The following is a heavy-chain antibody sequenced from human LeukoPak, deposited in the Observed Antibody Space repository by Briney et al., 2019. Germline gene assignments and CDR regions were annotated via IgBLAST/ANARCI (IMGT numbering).Heavy chain of an antibody. V-gene: IGHV4-39*07. CDR2: IFYDGTT. Sequence: PSETLSLTCTVSGGSMSSGTNYWGWVRQPPGKGLEWFGTIFYDGTTYYNPSLKSRVTISVDLSKNQFSLKLTSVTAADTAVYYCARAGGYFYYMDVWGKGTTVTVSS. CDR1: GGSMSSGTNY. J-gene: IGHJ6*03. CDR3: ARAGGYFYYMDV. D-gene: IGHD3-10*01.